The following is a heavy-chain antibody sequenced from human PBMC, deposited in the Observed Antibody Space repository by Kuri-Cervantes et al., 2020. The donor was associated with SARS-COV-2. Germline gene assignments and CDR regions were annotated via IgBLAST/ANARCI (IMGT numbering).Heavy chain of an antibody. CDR2: IYYSGST. D-gene: IGHD6-19*01. V-gene: IGHV4-59*01. J-gene: IGHJ5*02. CDR3: ARDGAGVAVAGTSNWFDP. CDR1: GGSISSYY. Sequence: GSLRLSCTVSGGSISSYYWSWIRQPPGKGLEWIGYIYYSGSTNYNPSLKSRVTISVDTSKNQFSLKLSSVTAADTAVHYCARDGAGVAVAGTSNWFDPWGQGTLVTVSS.